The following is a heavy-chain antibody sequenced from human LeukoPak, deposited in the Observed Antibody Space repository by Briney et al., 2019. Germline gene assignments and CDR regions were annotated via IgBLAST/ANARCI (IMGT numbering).Heavy chain of an antibody. J-gene: IGHJ4*02. V-gene: IGHV4-30-2*01. CDR1: GGSISSGGYS. Sequence: SSQTLSLTCAVSGGSISSGGYSWSWIRQPPGKGLEWIGYIYHSGSTYYNPSLKSRVTLSVDRSKNQFSLKLSSVTAADTAVYYCARGDADYGNYYFDYWGQGTLVTVSS. D-gene: IGHD4-17*01. CDR3: ARGDADYGNYYFDY. CDR2: IYHSGST.